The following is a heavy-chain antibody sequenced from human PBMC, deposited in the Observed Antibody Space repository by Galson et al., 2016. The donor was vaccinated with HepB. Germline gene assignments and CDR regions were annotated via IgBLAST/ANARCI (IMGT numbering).Heavy chain of an antibody. CDR2: IYHTETT. J-gene: IGHJ5*02. D-gene: IGHD2-2*01. CDR3: ARAAIVPGARMVFDP. V-gene: IGHV4-4*02. Sequence: VSGASINDSTWWTWVRQAPGRGLEWIGEIYHTETTNNNPFLSSRFTLSIDKSRNQFSLNLTSATAADTAVYYCARAAIVPGARMVFDPWGQGTLVTVSS. CDR1: GASINDSTW.